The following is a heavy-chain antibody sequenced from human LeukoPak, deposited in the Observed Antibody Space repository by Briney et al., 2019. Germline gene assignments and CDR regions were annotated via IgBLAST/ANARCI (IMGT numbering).Heavy chain of an antibody. J-gene: IGHJ4*02. V-gene: IGHV3-21*01. D-gene: IGHD6-13*01. CDR2: ITSSSSYI. CDR3: ARAIAAAGTLYYFDH. Sequence: GGSLRLSCAASGFTFINYSMNWVRQTPGKGLEWVSSITSSSSYIYYAGSVKGRFTISGDNAKISLYLQMNSLRAEDTAVYYCARAIAAAGTLYYFDHWGQGTLVTVSS. CDR1: GFTFINYS.